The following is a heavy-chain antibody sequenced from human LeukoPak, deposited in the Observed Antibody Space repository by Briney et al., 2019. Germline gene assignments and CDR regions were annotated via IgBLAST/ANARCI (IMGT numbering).Heavy chain of an antibody. Sequence: SETLSLTCAVYGGSFSGYYWSWIRQPPGKGLEWIGEINHSGSSNYNPSLKSRVTISVDTSKNQFSLKLSSVTAADTAVYYCARMGSYCSGGSCYVWFDPWGQGTLVTVSS. J-gene: IGHJ5*02. D-gene: IGHD2-15*01. CDR1: GGSFSGYY. CDR2: INHSGSS. CDR3: ARMGSYCSGGSCYVWFDP. V-gene: IGHV4-34*01.